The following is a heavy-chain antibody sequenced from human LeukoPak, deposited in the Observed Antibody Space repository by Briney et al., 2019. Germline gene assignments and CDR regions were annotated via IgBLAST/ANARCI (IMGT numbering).Heavy chain of an antibody. Sequence: KPSETLSLTCTVSGGSISSSSYYWGWIRQPPGKGLEWIGSIYYSGSTYYNPSLKSRVTISVDTSKNQFSLKLSSVTAADTAVYYCASGAYYYGSGSYLEGYFYYMDVWGKGTTVTVSS. D-gene: IGHD3-10*01. CDR1: GGSISSSSYY. J-gene: IGHJ6*03. CDR3: ASGAYYYGSGSYLEGYFYYMDV. V-gene: IGHV4-39*01. CDR2: IYYSGST.